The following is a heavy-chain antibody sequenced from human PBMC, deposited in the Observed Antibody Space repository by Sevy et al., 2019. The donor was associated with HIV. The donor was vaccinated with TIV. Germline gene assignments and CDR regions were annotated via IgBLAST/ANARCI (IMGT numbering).Heavy chain of an antibody. V-gene: IGHV3-74*01. J-gene: IGHJ5*02. CDR1: GFTFSSHW. CDR3: IRGRSGTYGWFDP. D-gene: IGHD6-19*01. Sequence: GGSLRLSCAASGFTFSSHWMHWVSQAPGKGLVWDSRLNGDGSSASYADFVKGRFTISRDNGKNTVYLQISSLTADDTAVYYCIRGRSGTYGWFDPWGQGTLVTVSS. CDR2: LNGDGSSA.